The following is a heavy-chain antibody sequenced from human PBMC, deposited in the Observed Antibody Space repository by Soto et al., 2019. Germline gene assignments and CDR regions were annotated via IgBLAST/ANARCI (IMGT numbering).Heavy chain of an antibody. CDR3: ARESRLGNRFFAN. J-gene: IGHJ4*02. D-gene: IGHD2-2*01. CDR1: GDSISIGGYS. V-gene: IGHV4-30-2*01. Sequence: QLQLQESGSALVKPSQTLSLTCDVSGDSISIGGYSWNWLRQPPGKGLQWIGYSYHGGSTYYNPSLTSLVITSGARSKNPFSLKLPSVTAADTSVYYCARESRLGNRFFANWGPGILVTVSS. CDR2: SYHGGST.